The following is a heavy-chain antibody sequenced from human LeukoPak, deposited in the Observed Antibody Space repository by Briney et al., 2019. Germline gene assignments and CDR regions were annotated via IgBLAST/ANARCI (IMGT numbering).Heavy chain of an antibody. Sequence: GGSLRLSCAASGFPFNNYAMNWVRQAPGKGLEWVSIIIASSGATVYADSVKGRFTISRDISKNTLYLQMNNLRVEDTAVYYCVKGAYDYIEVAYFDFWGQGILVTVSS. CDR3: VKGAYDYIEVAYFDF. J-gene: IGHJ4*01. CDR2: IIASSGAT. D-gene: IGHD5-12*01. CDR1: GFPFNNYA. V-gene: IGHV3-23*01.